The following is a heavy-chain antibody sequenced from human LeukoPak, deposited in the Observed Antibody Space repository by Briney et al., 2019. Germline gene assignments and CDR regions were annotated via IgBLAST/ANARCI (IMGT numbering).Heavy chain of an antibody. V-gene: IGHV4-34*01. D-gene: IGHD3-9*01. CDR2: INHSGST. CDR3: ARRGRYYDILRGREHYYYYYMDV. CDR1: GGSFSGYY. J-gene: IGHJ6*03. Sequence: PSETLSLTCAVYGGSFSGYYWSWIRQPPGKGLEWIGEINHSGSTNYNPSLKSRVTISVDTSKNQFSLKLSSVTAADTAVYYCARRGRYYDILRGREHYYYYYMDVWGKGTTVTISS.